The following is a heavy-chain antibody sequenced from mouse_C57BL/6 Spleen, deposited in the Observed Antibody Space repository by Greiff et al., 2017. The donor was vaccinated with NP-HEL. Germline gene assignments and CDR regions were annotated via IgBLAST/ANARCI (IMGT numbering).Heavy chain of an antibody. CDR2: ISSGGSYT. CDR1: GFTFSSYG. V-gene: IGHV5-6*01. Sequence: EVKLEESGGDLVKPGGSLKLSCAASGFTFSSYGMSWVRQTPDKRLEWVATISSGGSYTYYPDSVKGRFTISRDNAKNTLYLQMSSLKSEDTAMYYCARHEGGSYYFDYWGQGTTLTVSS. CDR3: ARHEGGSYYFDY. J-gene: IGHJ2*01.